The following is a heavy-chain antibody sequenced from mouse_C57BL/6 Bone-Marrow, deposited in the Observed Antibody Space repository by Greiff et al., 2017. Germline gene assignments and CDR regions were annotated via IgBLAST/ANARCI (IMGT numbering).Heavy chain of an antibody. CDR2: IYPGGGYT. CDR3: ARERLRGFDY. V-gene: IGHV1-63*01. J-gene: IGHJ2*01. D-gene: IGHD2-4*01. CDR1: GYTFTNYW. Sequence: QVQLQQSGAELVRPGTSVKMSCKASGYTFTNYWIGWAKQRPGHGLEWIGDIYPGGGYTNYNEKFKGKATLTADKSSSPAYMQFSSLTSENSASYYCARERLRGFDYWGQGTTLTVSS.